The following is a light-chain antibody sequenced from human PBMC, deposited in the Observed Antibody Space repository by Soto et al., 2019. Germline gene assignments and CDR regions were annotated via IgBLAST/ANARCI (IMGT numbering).Light chain of an antibody. CDR2: NVN. Sequence: QSALIQPPSVSGSPGQSVTISCTGTSSDVGSYDYVSWYHPGTVPKPMIYNVNTQPSGVPDRFSGSKSGNTASMAISGLQAEDEADYYCSSYAGSSGVFGGGTKLTVL. CDR1: SSDVGSYDY. CDR3: SSYAGSSGV. V-gene: IGLV2-18*02. J-gene: IGLJ3*02.